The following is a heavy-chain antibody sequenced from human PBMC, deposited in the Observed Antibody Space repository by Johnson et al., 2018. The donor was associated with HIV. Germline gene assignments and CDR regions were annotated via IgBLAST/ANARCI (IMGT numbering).Heavy chain of an antibody. Sequence: VQLVESGGGVVQPGRSLRVSCGASGFTFDDYAMHWVRQAPGKGLEWVSGISWNSGSIGYAEFVKGRFTISRDKAKNSLYLQMNSLRAEDTALYYCAGATSAFDIWGQGTMVTVSS. J-gene: IGHJ3*02. CDR2: ISWNSGSI. CDR1: GFTFDDYA. V-gene: IGHV3-9*01. CDR3: AGATSAFDI.